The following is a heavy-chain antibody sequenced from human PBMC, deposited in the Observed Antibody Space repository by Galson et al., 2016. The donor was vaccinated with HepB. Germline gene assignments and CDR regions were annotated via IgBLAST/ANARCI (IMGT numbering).Heavy chain of an antibody. Sequence: SLRLSCAASGFTFSSYGMHWVRQAPGKGLEWVAVIWYDGSNKYYADSVKGRFTISRDNSKNTLYLQMNSLRAEDTAVYYCARDGTWPPVEARPGGAGNYYYGMDVWGKGTTVTVSS. J-gene: IGHJ6*04. D-gene: IGHD6-6*01. V-gene: IGHV3-33*01. CDR1: GFTFSSYG. CDR2: IWYDGSNK. CDR3: ARDGTWPPVEARPGGAGNYYYGMDV.